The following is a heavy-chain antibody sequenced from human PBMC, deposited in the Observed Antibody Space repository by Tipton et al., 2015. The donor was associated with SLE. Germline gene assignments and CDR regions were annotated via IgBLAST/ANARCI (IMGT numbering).Heavy chain of an antibody. CDR1: GGSISSGSYY. CDR3: ARDQSSGSAFDY. V-gene: IGHV4-61*09. D-gene: IGHD6-19*01. CDR2: IYYSGST. Sequence: TLSLTCTVSGGSISSGSYYWSWIRQPAGKGLEWIGYIYYSGSTNYNPSLKSRVTISVDTSKNQFSLKLSSVTAADTAVYYCARDQSSGSAFDYWGQGTLVTVSS. J-gene: IGHJ4*02.